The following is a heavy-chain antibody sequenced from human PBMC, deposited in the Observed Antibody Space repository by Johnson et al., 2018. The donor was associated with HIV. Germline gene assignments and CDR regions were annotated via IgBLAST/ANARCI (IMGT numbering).Heavy chain of an antibody. CDR3: AKVGAQQWDAFDI. Sequence: VQLVESGGGVVQPGRSLRLSCAASGFTFSSYAMHWVRQAPGKGLEWVAVISYDGSNKYYVDSVKGRFTISRDNAKNSLYLQMNSLRAEDTALYYCAKVGAQQWDAFDIWGQGTMVTVSS. CDR1: GFTFSSYA. J-gene: IGHJ3*02. D-gene: IGHD3-16*01. V-gene: IGHV3-30-3*01. CDR2: ISYDGSNK.